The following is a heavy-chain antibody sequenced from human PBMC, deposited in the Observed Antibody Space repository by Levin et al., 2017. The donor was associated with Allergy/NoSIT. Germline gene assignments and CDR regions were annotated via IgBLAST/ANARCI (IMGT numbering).Heavy chain of an antibody. J-gene: IGHJ3*02. CDR2: VSHRGST. D-gene: IGHD3-16*01. Sequence: SETLSLTCSVYGGSLRGSYWDWIRQPPGKGPEWIGEVSHRGSTTYNPSLKSRVTISVDTVSNRFSLKVQSMTAADTAVYYCAAFSLRSGAFDIWGQGTVVTVSS. V-gene: IGHV4-34*01. CDR3: AAFSLRSGAFDI. CDR1: GGSLRGSY.